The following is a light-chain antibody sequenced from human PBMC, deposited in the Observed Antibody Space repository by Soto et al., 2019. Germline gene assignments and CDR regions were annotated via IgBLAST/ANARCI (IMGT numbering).Light chain of an antibody. V-gene: IGLV2-14*01. Sequence: SALTQPASGSGAPGQAITISCTGTSSDIGGYNSVSWYQQHPGKAPKLMIYEVRNRPSGISNRFSGSKSGNTASLTISGLQAEDEADYYCSSYTSSVAHVFGTGTKVTVL. J-gene: IGLJ1*01. CDR1: SSDIGGYNS. CDR3: SSYTSSVAHV. CDR2: EVR.